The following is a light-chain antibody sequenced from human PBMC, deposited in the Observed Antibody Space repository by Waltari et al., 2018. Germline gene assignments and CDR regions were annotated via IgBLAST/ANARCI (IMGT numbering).Light chain of an antibody. CDR2: VNSDGSH. CDR3: QTGGHGTWV. CDR1: SGHSRHI. J-gene: IGLJ3*02. V-gene: IGLV4-69*01. Sequence: QLVLTQSPSASASLGASVTFTCPLPSGHSRHILPWPQQQPEKGPRYLMKVNSDGSHSKGDEIPDRFSGSGSGTERYLTISSVQSEDEADYYCQTGGHGTWVFGGGTKLTVL.